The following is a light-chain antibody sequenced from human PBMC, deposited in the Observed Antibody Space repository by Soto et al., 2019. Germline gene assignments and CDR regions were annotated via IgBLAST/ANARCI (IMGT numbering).Light chain of an antibody. V-gene: IGKV1D-13*01. CDR2: DAS. CDR3: QQFNNYPFT. J-gene: IGKJ3*01. Sequence: AIQLTQSPSFLSASVGDRVTITCRASQGISSALAWYQQTPGKPPKLLIYDASSLEIGVPSRFSGSGSVTDFTLTISSLQPEDFATYYCQQFNNYPFTFGPGTKVDIK. CDR1: QGISSA.